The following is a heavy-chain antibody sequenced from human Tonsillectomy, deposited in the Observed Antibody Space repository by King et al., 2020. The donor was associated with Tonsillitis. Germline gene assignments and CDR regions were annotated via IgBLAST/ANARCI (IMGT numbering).Heavy chain of an antibody. D-gene: IGHD3-22*01. V-gene: IGHV3-23*04. CDR1: GFTFSSYA. CDR3: AKDGGSSGDLGGYAFDI. Sequence: VQLVESGGDLVQSGGSLRLSCAASGFTFSSYAMSGVRQAPGKGLDWVSGISVSGGSTYYADSVKGRFTITRDNSKPTLYLEMNSLGAEETAVYYCAKDGGSSGDLGGYAFDIWGQGTMVTVSS. J-gene: IGHJ3*02. CDR2: ISVSGGST.